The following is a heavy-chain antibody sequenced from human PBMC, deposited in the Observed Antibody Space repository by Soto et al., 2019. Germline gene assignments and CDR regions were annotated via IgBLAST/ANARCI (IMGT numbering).Heavy chain of an antibody. CDR1: GYTFTGYY. Sequence: QVQVVQSGAEVKKPGASVKVSCKASGYTFTGYYMHWVRQGPGPGLELMGWINANRGGTKYAQKFQGRVTITRHTSISTAYMALGRLAADDTAVYYCARAGLTPLEMATTFWGQGTLVTVSS. CDR2: INANRGGT. D-gene: IGHD1-26*01. V-gene: IGHV1-2*02. J-gene: IGHJ4*02. CDR3: ARAGLTPLEMATTF.